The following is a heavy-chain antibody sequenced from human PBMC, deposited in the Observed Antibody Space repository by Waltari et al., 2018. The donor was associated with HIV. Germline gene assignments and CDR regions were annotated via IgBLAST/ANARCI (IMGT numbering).Heavy chain of an antibody. J-gene: IGHJ5*02. CDR1: GITLSTYA. V-gene: IGHV1-3*01. Sequence: QVQLVQSGAEVKKPGASVKVSCKASGITLSTYAMHWVRQAPGQRLVWMGWINVSNGNSDYSQKFQGRVTITRDKSASTAYMELSGLRSEDTAVYYCASEQYSSDWYDNHWGQGTLVTVSS. CDR2: INVSNGNS. D-gene: IGHD6-19*01. CDR3: ASEQYSSDWYDNH.